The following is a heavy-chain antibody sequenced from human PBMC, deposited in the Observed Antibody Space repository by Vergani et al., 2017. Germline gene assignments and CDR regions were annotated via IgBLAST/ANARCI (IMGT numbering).Heavy chain of an antibody. J-gene: IGHJ3*02. D-gene: IGHD2/OR15-2a*01. Sequence: QVQLQESGPGLVKPSETLSLTCTVSGGSISSYSWSWIRQPPGKGLEWIGYIYHSGSTYYNPSLKSRVTISVDRSKNQFSLKLSSVTAADTAVYYCARAVSPWDAFDIWGQGTMVTVSS. V-gene: IGHV4-59*12. CDR3: ARAVSPWDAFDI. CDR1: GGSISSYS. CDR2: IYHSGST.